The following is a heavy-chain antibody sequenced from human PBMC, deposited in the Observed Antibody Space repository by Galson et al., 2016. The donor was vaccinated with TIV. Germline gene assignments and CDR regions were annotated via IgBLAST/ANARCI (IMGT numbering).Heavy chain of an antibody. CDR1: GYTLSSYS. CDR3: ARVPTKTFGFWSGYDNSFCMDV. V-gene: IGHV1-18*01. J-gene: IGHJ6*03. Sequence: SVKVSCKASGYTLSSYSISWVRQAPGQGLEWLGWISGYNGNKNYAQKFQGRVTMTTDTSTSTAYMELRSLRSDDTAVYYCARVPTKTFGFWSGYDNSFCMDVWGKGTTVIVSS. D-gene: IGHD3-3*01. CDR2: ISGYNGNK.